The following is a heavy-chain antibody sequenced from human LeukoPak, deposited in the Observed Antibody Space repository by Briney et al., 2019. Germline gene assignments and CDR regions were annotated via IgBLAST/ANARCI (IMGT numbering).Heavy chain of an antibody. D-gene: IGHD5-12*01. V-gene: IGHV4-30-2*01. J-gene: IGHJ4*02. CDR2: IYHSGST. Sequence: SQTLSLTCAVSGGSISSGGYSWSWIRQPPGEGLEWIGYIYHSGSTYYNPSLKSRVTISVDRSKNQFSLKLSSVTAADTAVYYCARVEGYSGYDWALDYWGQGTLVTVSS. CDR3: ARVEGYSGYDWALDY. CDR1: GGSISSGGYS.